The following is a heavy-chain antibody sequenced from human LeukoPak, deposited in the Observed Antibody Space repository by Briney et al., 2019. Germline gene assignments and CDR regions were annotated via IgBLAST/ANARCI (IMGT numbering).Heavy chain of an antibody. V-gene: IGHV3-30*03. CDR2: ISYDGSNN. CDR3: ARDWIGKTSINWFDP. J-gene: IGHJ5*02. Sequence: PGGSLRLSCAASGFTFSSFGIHWVRQAPGKGLQWVAGISYDGSNNYYADSVKGRFTISRDNSKNTLYLQMNSLRAEDTAVYYCARDWIGKTSINWFDPWGQGTLVTVSS. CDR1: GFTFSSFG. D-gene: IGHD2-2*03.